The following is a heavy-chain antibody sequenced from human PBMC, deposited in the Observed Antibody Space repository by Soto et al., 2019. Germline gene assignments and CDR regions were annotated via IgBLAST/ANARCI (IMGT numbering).Heavy chain of an antibody. CDR1: GFTFSNYW. CDR2: INTDGTTT. D-gene: IGHD6-19*01. CDR3: ARGIAVAGKKYFDY. V-gene: IGHV3-74*01. Sequence: GGSLRLSCAASGFTFSNYWMHWVRQAPGKGLVWVSRINTDGTTTTYADSVKGRFTISRDNAKNTLYLQMNSLRGEDTAVYYCARGIAVAGKKYFDYWGQGTLVTVSS. J-gene: IGHJ4*02.